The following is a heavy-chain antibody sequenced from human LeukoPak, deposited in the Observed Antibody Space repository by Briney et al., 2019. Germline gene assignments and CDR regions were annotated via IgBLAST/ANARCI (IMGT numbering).Heavy chain of an antibody. Sequence: PSETLSLTCTVSGGSISSYYWSWIRQPPGKGLEWIGYIYYSGSTNYNPSLKSRVTISVDTSKNQFSLKLSSVTAPDTAVYYCARDGAAAGSYWYFDLWGRGTLVTVSS. CDR1: GGSISSYY. D-gene: IGHD6-13*01. CDR3: ARDGAAAGSYWYFDL. J-gene: IGHJ2*01. CDR2: IYYSGST. V-gene: IGHV4-59*01.